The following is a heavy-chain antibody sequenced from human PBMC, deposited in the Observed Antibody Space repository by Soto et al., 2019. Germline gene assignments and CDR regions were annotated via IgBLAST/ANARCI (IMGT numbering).Heavy chain of an antibody. V-gene: IGHV3-30-3*01. CDR3: ARDKHPYYYDSSGYSPFDD. CDR1: GFTFSSYA. D-gene: IGHD3-22*01. CDR2: ISYDGRNK. J-gene: IGHJ4*02. Sequence: PGGSLRLSCAASGFTFSSYARHWVRQAPGKGLEWVAVISYDGRNKYYAYSVKGRFTISRDKSKNTLYLQMTSMRAEDTAVYYCARDKHPYYYDSSGYSPFDDWGQGTLVTVSS.